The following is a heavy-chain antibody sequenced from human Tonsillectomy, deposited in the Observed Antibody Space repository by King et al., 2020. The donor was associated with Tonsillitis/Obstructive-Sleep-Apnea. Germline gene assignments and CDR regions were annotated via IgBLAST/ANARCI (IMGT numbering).Heavy chain of an antibody. V-gene: IGHV3-33*01. CDR3: ARNTVNYYYYYMDV. D-gene: IGHD4-11*01. J-gene: IGHJ6*03. CDR1: GFIFSNHS. Sequence: VQMVESGGGVVQPGRSLTLSCAASGFIFSNHSTHWVRQAPGKELEWVAVIWYDGSNKNNADSVKGRFTISRDNSKNKLYLQMNSLRAEDTAVYYCARNTVNYYYYYMDVWGKGTTVTVSS. CDR2: IWYDGSNK.